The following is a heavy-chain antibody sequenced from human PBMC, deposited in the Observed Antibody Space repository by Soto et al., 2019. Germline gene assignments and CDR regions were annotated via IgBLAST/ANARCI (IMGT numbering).Heavy chain of an antibody. CDR3: ARDQDPTTAARPYYYYYGMDV. CDR2: ISSSSSYV. CDR1: GFTFSSYS. D-gene: IGHD6-6*01. J-gene: IGHJ6*02. V-gene: IGHV3-21*01. Sequence: GGSLRLSCAASGFTFSSYSMNWVRQAPGKGLEWVSSISSSSSYVYYADSVKGQFTISRDNAKNTLYLQMNSLRAGDTAVYFCARDQDPTTAARPYYYYYGMDVWGQGTTVTVSS.